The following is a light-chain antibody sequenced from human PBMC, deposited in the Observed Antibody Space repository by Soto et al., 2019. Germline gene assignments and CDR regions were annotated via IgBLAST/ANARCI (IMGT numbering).Light chain of an antibody. CDR2: DAF. CDR1: QDISNS. J-gene: IGKJ4*01. CDR3: QQYDNLSAT. V-gene: IGKV1-33*01. Sequence: DIQMTQSPSSLSASIGDRVTITCQAGQDISNSLNWYQQRPGKAPNLLIYDAFHLEAGVPSRFSGSRSGTDFTFPISSLQPEDIATYYCQQYDNLSATFGGGTKVEIE.